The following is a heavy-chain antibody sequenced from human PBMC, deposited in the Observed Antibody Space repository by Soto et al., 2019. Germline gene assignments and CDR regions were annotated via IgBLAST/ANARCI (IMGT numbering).Heavy chain of an antibody. D-gene: IGHD3-10*01. CDR3: ASGWFGEFVYQFDY. CDR1: GYTFTSYG. V-gene: IGHV1-18*01. CDR2: ISAYNGNT. Sequence: QVQLVQSGAEVKKPGASVKVSCKPSGYTFTSYGITWVRQAPGQGLEWMGWISAYNGNTNYAQKCQGRATMTTDTSTNTAYMELRSLGSDDTAGYYCASGWFGEFVYQFDYWGQGTLVTVSS. J-gene: IGHJ4*02.